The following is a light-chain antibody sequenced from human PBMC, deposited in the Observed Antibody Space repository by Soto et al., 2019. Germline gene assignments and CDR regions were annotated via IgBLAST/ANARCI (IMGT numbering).Light chain of an antibody. CDR2: GAS. CDR1: QSISSRY. J-gene: IGKJ2*02. Sequence: EIVLAQAPGTLSLSPGERGTLSCRASQSISSRYLAWYQQKPGQAPRLLIYGASSRATGIPDRFSGSGSGTDFTLTISRLEPEDFAVYYCQHYGSSPPCTFGQGTKLEIK. CDR3: QHYGSSPPCT. V-gene: IGKV3-20*01.